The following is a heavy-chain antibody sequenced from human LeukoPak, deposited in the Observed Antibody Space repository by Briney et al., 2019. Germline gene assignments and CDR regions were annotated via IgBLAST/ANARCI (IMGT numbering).Heavy chain of an antibody. V-gene: IGHV4-34*01. CDR2: INHSGST. CDR3: ARELGYCSSTSLCAFDY. CDR1: GGSFSGYY. D-gene: IGHD2-2*01. J-gene: IGHJ4*02. Sequence: SETLSLTCAVYGGSFSGYYWSWIRQPPGKGLEWIGEINHSGSTNYNPSLKSRVTISVDTSKNQFSLKLSSVTAADTAVYYYARELGYCSSTSLCAFDYWGQGTLVTVSS.